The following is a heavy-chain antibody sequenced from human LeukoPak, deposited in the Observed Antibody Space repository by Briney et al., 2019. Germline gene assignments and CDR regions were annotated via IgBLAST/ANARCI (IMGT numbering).Heavy chain of an antibody. CDR2: INPNSGGT. CDR1: GGTFSSYA. J-gene: IGHJ5*02. D-gene: IGHD2-2*02. V-gene: IGHV1-2*02. Sequence: GSSVKVSCKASGGTFSSYAISWVRQAPGQGLEWMGWINPNSGGTNYAQKFQGRVTMTRDTSISTAYMELSRLRSDDTAVYYCARSREVPAGVPWFDPWGQGTLVTVSS. CDR3: ARSREVPAGVPWFDP.